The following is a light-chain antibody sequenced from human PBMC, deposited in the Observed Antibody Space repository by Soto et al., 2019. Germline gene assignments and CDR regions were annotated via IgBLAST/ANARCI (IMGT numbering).Light chain of an antibody. V-gene: IGKV3-20*01. CDR3: QQYGSSPPYT. J-gene: IGKJ2*01. Sequence: EIVLTQSPGTLSLSPGERATLYCRASQSVSCNFLAWYQQKPGQAPRLLIFGASSRASDIPDRFSGSGSGTDFTLTISRLEPEDFAVYYCQQYGSSPPYTFVQGTKLEIK. CDR1: QSVSCNF. CDR2: GAS.